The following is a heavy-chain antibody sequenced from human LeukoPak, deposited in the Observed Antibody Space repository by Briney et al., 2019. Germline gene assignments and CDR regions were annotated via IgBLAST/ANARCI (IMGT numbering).Heavy chain of an antibody. Sequence: ASVKVSCKASGYTFTELSMHCVRLPPGKGLEWMGGYDPEDGETIYAQEFQGRVSMTEDTSTHTANMEPSSLRTEDTAVYYCATGGTYCYGNTTYSTFDYPGQGAPFSVSS. CDR2: YDPEDGET. V-gene: IGHV1-24*01. D-gene: IGHD5-18*01. CDR3: ATGGTYCYGNTTYSTFDY. CDR1: GYTFTELS. J-gene: IGHJ4*02.